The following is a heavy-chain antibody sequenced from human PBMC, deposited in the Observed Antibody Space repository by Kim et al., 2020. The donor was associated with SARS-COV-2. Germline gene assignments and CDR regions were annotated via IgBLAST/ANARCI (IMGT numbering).Heavy chain of an antibody. Sequence: KIYYADSVKGRFTISRDNAKNSLYLQMNSLRAEDTAVYYCARGGWYFDLWGRGTLVTVSS. V-gene: IGHV3-21*01. J-gene: IGHJ2*01. CDR3: ARGGWYFDL. D-gene: IGHD3-16*01. CDR2: KI.